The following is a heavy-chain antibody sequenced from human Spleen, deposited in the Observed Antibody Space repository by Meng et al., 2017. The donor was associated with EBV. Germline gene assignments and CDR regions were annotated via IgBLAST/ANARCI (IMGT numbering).Heavy chain of an antibody. CDR1: GGSISSSNW. J-gene: IGHJ4*02. CDR2: VYHSGTP. Sequence: VRWHRSGHGLVKPSGPLSLPCAVSGGSISSSNWWSWVRQTPGKGLDWIGGVYHSGTPNYNPSLKSRVAISVDKSSNKFSLNLTSVTAADTAVYYCVSTAGQSTTWRYFDLWGRGTLVTVSS. CDR3: VSTAGQSTTWRYFDL. D-gene: IGHD1-1*01. V-gene: IGHV4-4*02.